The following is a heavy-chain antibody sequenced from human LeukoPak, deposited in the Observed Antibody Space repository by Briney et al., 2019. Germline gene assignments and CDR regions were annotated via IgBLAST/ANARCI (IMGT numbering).Heavy chain of an antibody. V-gene: IGHV3-33*08. CDR3: AREESGVFAY. CDR2: IWYDGSNK. CDR1: GLTFIDAW. Sequence: GGSLRLSCAASGLTFIDAWMAWVRQAPGKGLEWVAVIWYDGSNKYYADSVKGRFTISRDNSKNTLYLQMNSLRAEDTAVYYCAREESGVFAYWGQGTLVTVSS. J-gene: IGHJ4*02. D-gene: IGHD6-25*01.